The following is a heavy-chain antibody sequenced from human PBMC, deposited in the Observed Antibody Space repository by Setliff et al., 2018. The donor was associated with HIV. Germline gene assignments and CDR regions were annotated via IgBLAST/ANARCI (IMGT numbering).Heavy chain of an antibody. CDR2: INPNSGAT. Sequence: ASVKVSCKASGYSFTDYFMHWVRQAPGQGLEWMGWINPNSGATNYAQRFQGRVTMTRDTSINTAYMELSRLRSDDTAVYYCAREARGGYFDYWGQGTLVTVSS. CDR1: GYSFTDYF. J-gene: IGHJ4*02. D-gene: IGHD2-15*01. V-gene: IGHV1-2*02. CDR3: AREARGGYFDY.